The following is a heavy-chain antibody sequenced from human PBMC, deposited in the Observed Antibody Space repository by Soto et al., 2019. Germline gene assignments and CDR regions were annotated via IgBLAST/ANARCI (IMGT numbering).Heavy chain of an antibody. V-gene: IGHV3-23*01. CDR3: AKGLTSWDSSGYYFDY. Sequence: EVQLLESGGGLVRPGGSLRLSCAASGFTFSSYAMSWVRQAPGKGLEWVSAISGSGGSTYYADSVKGRFTISRDNSKNTLYLQMNSLRAEDTAVYYCAKGLTSWDSSGYYFDYWGQGTLVTVSS. CDR2: ISGSGGST. CDR1: GFTFSSYA. D-gene: IGHD3-22*01. J-gene: IGHJ4*02.